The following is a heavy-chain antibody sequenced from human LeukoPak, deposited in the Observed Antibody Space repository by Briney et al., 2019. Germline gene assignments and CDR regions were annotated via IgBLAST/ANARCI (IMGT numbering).Heavy chain of an antibody. CDR3: AKLIAAAGPYYFDY. J-gene: IGHJ4*02. CDR1: GFTFSTYA. Sequence: GGSLRLSCAASGFTFSTYAMSWVRQAPGKGLEWVSAISGRDGSTYYAASVKGRFTISRDNSKNTLYLQMNSLRAEDTAVYYCAKLIAAAGPYYFDYWGQGTLVTVSS. CDR2: ISGRDGST. V-gene: IGHV3-23*01. D-gene: IGHD6-13*01.